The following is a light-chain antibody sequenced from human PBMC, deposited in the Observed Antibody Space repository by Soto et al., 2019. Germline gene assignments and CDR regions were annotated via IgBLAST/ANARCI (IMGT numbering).Light chain of an antibody. V-gene: IGLV2-14*01. J-gene: IGLJ2*01. Sequence: QSVLTQPASVSGSPGQSITISCTGTSSDVGAYNYVSWYQQHPGKAPKLLIYGVSNRPSGVSNHFSASKSGKTAFLTISGLQAEDEADYYCSSYTSSSTVVFGGGTKVTVL. CDR1: SSDVGAYNY. CDR2: GVS. CDR3: SSYTSSSTVV.